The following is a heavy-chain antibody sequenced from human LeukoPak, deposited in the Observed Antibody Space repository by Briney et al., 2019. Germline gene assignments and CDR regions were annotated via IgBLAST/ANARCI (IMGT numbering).Heavy chain of an antibody. CDR1: GFTFSDYY. CDR3: ARGARWAYYFDY. J-gene: IGHJ4*02. V-gene: IGHV3-11*01. D-gene: IGHD4-23*01. CDR2: ISTRDNTI. Sequence: GGSLRLYCTASGFTFSDYYMSWIRQTPGKGLEWLSYISTRDNTIQYADSVKGRFTISRDNANNSVFLQMNNLRAEDSAIYYCARGARWAYYFDYWGQGSLVTVSS.